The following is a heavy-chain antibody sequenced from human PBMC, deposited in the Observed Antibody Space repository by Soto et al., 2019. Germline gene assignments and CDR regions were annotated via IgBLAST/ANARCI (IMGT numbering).Heavy chain of an antibody. CDR1: GGSINSGGYY. D-gene: IGHD2-15*01. V-gene: IGHV4-31*03. CDR2: IYYSGDT. CDR3: ARDGDCSGGSCYLGYGLDV. J-gene: IGHJ6*02. Sequence: QVQLQESGPGLVKPSQTLSLTCTVSGGSINSGGYYWSWIRQHPGKGLEWIGKIYYSGDTSYNPSLKSRATMPIDTSKNQFSLKMTSVTAADTAVYYCARDGDCSGGSCYLGYGLDVWGRGTTVTVSS.